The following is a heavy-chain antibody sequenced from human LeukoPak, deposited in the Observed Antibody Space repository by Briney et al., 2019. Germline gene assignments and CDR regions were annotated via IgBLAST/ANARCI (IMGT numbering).Heavy chain of an antibody. Sequence: SGGSLRLSCAASGFTFSSYWMSWVRQAPGKGLEWVSAISGSGGSTYYADSVKGRFTISRDNSKNTLYLQMNSLRAEDTAVYYCAKVLPIFGVVIGYFDYWGQGTPVTVSS. CDR3: AKVLPIFGVVIGYFDY. CDR1: GFTFSSYW. CDR2: ISGSGGST. D-gene: IGHD3-3*01. V-gene: IGHV3-23*01. J-gene: IGHJ4*02.